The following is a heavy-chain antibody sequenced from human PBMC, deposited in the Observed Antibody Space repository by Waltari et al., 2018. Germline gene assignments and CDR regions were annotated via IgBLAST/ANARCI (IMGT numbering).Heavy chain of an antibody. CDR2: ISWNSGSI. J-gene: IGHJ3*02. D-gene: IGHD1-1*01. V-gene: IGHV3-9*01. CDR1: GFTFDDYA. CDR3: AKVLERGWAFDI. Sequence: EVQLVESGGGLVQPGRSLRLSCAASGFTFDDYAMHWVRQAPGKGLEWVSGISWNSGSIGYADSVKGRFTISRDNAKNSLYLQMNSLRAEDTALYYCAKVLERGWAFDIWGQGTMVTVSS.